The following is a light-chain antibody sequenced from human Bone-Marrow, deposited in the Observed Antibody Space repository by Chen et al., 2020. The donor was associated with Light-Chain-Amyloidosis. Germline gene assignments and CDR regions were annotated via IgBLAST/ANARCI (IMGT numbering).Light chain of an antibody. CDR2: GAS. V-gene: IGKV3-15*01. Sequence: EVVMTQSPATLYVSPGERATLSCRASQSISSNLAWYQQKPGQAPRLLIYGASTRATGIPARFSGSGSGTEFTLTISSLQSEDFAVYYCQQYTYWPPYTFGQGIKLEIK. J-gene: IGKJ2*01. CDR1: QSISSN. CDR3: QQYTYWPPYT.